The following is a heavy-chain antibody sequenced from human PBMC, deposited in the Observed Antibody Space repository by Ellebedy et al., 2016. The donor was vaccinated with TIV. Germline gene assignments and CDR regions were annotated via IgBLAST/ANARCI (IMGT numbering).Heavy chain of an antibody. Sequence: AASVKVSCKASGYTFTSYFIHWVRQAPGQGPEWMGIINPSTGSTTYAQKLQGRVTMTRDTSTNTVYMELSSLRSEDTAVYFCARSRSSGWLHTPDYWGQGTLVTVSS. J-gene: IGHJ4*02. V-gene: IGHV1-46*04. CDR1: GYTFTSYF. D-gene: IGHD6-19*01. CDR3: ARSRSSGWLHTPDY. CDR2: INPSTGST.